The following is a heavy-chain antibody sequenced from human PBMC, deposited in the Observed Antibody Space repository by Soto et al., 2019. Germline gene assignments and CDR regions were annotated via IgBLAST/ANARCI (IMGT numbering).Heavy chain of an antibody. J-gene: IGHJ4*02. Sequence: EMQLVESGGALVQPGGSLRLSCAASGFTFSSSWMAWVRQAPGKGLEWVDNINPEGSAEYYVDSVKGRFTISRDNAKNSLYLQMHSLRLEDTALYYCARHGVWCFDFWGQGTLVSISS. V-gene: IGHV3-7*02. CDR1: GFTFSSSW. CDR2: INPEGSAE. D-gene: IGHD2-8*02. CDR3: ARHGVWCFDF.